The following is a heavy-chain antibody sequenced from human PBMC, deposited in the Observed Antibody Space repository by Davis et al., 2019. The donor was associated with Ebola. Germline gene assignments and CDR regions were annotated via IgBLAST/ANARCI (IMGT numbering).Heavy chain of an antibody. CDR3: ARAPRHYYGGNYYYYGMDV. Sequence: ASVKVSCKASGYTFTGYYMHWVRQAPGQGLEWMGWINPNSGGTNYAQKFQGRVTITADESTSTAYMELSSLRSEDTAVYYCARAPRHYYGGNYYYYGMDVWGQGTTVTVSS. V-gene: IGHV1-2*02. CDR1: GYTFTGYY. J-gene: IGHJ6*02. CDR2: INPNSGGT. D-gene: IGHD3-10*01.